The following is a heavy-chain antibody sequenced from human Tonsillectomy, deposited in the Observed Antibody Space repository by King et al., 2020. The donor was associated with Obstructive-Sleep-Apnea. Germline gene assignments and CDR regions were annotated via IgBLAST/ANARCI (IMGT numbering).Heavy chain of an antibody. J-gene: IGHJ4*02. Sequence: VQLVESGGGLVQPGGSLRLSCAASGLTFSTYSMNWVRQAPGKGLEWVSYISGSSGTIYYADSVKGRFTISRDNAKNSLYLQMNSLRAEDTAVYYCARLRGSSPHWGLGTLVTVSS. CDR3: ARLRGSSPH. CDR1: GLTFSTYS. V-gene: IGHV3-48*04. D-gene: IGHD1-26*01. CDR2: ISGSSGTI.